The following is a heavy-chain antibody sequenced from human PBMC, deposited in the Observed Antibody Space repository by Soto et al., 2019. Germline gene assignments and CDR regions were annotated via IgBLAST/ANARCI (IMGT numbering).Heavy chain of an antibody. D-gene: IGHD5-12*01. CDR2: INPNSGGT. J-gene: IGHJ4*02. CDR3: ARSDLPYSGYGGGGY. V-gene: IGHV1-2*04. Sequence: QVQLVQSGAEVQKPGASVKVSCKAAGYTFTGYYMHWVRQAPGQGLEWMGWINPNSGGTNYAQKFEGWVTMTRDTSISTAYMEVSRLRSDDTAVYYCARSDLPYSGYGGGGYWGQGTLVTVSS. CDR1: GYTFTGYY.